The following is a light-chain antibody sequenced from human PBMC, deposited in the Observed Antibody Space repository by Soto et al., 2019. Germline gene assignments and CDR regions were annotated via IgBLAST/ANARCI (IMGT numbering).Light chain of an antibody. Sequence: QAVVTQSPSVSGAPGQRVTISCTGSSSNIGAGHDVHWYQQLPGTAPKLLIYGNGNRPSGVPERFSGSKSGTSASLAITGLQAEDEADYYCQSYDSSLSGSEVFGTGTKLTVL. CDR1: SSNIGAGHD. J-gene: IGLJ1*01. CDR3: QSYDSSLSGSEV. CDR2: GNG. V-gene: IGLV1-40*01.